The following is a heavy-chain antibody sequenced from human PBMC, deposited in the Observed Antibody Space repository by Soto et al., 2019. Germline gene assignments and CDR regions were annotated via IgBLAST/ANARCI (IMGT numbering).Heavy chain of an antibody. CDR3: AREVYGDYYYGMDV. V-gene: IGHV3-30-3*01. D-gene: IGHD4-17*01. CDR2: ISYDGSNK. CDR1: GFTFSSCA. Sequence: PGGSLRLSCAASGFTFSSCAMHWVRQAPGKGLEWVAVISYDGSNKYYADSVKGRFTISRDNSKNTLYLQMNSLRAEDTAVYYCAREVYGDYYYGMDVWGQGTTVTVSS. J-gene: IGHJ6*02.